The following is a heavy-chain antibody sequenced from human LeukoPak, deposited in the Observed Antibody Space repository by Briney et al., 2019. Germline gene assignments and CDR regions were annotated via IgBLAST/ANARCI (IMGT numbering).Heavy chain of an antibody. CDR2: IYSGGST. CDR3: ARDTFKPHAARYYYYGMDV. V-gene: IGHV3-53*01. CDR1: GFTVSSNY. J-gene: IGHJ6*02. Sequence: PGGSLRLSCAASGFTVSSNYMSWVRQAPGKGLEWVSVIYSGGSTYYADSVKGRFTISRDNSKNTLYLQMNSLRAEDTAVYYCARDTFKPHAARYYYYGMDVWGQGTTVTVSS. D-gene: IGHD2-15*01.